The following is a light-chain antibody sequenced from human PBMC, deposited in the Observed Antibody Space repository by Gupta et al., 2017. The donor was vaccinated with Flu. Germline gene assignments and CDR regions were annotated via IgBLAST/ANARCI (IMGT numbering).Light chain of an antibody. CDR1: GGDIGDYKY. Sequence: INISCTGTGGDIGDYKYVSWYQQYPGKAPKLIIYEVSKRPARVANRFSGSKSGNTASLTISGLKAEDEADYFCSSDTTSSTLVFGDGTTVTVL. CDR3: SSDTTSSTLV. CDR2: EVS. J-gene: IGLJ1*01. V-gene: IGLV2-14*01.